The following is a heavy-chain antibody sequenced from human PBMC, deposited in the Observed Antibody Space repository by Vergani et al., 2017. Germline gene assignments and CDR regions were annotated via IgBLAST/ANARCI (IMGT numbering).Heavy chain of an antibody. Sequence: QVQLQESGPGLVKPSQTLSLTCTVSGGSISSGSYYWSWIRQPAGKGLEWIGRIYTSGSTNYNPSLKSRVTISVDTSKNQFSLKLSSVTAADTAVYYCARDTLNAIDYWGQGTLVTVSS. J-gene: IGHJ4*02. D-gene: IGHD2-15*01. CDR2: IYTSGST. CDR1: GGSISSGSYY. V-gene: IGHV4-61*02. CDR3: ARDTLNAIDY.